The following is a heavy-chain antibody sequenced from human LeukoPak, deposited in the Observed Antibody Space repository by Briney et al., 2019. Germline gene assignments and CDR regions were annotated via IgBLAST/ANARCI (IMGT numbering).Heavy chain of an antibody. Sequence: SGPTLVNPTQTLTLTCTFSGFSLSTSGVGVGWIRQPPGKALEWLAVIYWNDDKGYSPSLKSRLTITRGTSKNQVVLTMTNMDPVDTATYYCAHSSLNTVSEWFDPWGGGTLVTVSS. J-gene: IGHJ5*02. CDR1: GFSLSTSGVG. CDR3: AHSSLNTVSEWFDP. CDR2: IYWNDDK. D-gene: IGHD4-11*01. V-gene: IGHV2-5*01.